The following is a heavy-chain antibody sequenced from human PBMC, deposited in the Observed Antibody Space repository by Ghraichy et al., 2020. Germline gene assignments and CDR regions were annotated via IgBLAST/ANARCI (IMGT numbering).Heavy chain of an antibody. D-gene: IGHD6-13*01. CDR3: ARDFIAAAGTGYYMDV. J-gene: IGHJ6*03. CDR2: INPNSGGT. CDR1: GYTFTGYY. V-gene: IGHV1-2*02. Sequence: ASVKVSCKASGYTFTGYYMHWVRQAPGQGLEWMGWINPNSGGTNYAQKFQGRVTMTRDTSISTAYMELSRLRSDDTAVYYCARDFIAAAGTGYYMDVWGKGTTVTVSS.